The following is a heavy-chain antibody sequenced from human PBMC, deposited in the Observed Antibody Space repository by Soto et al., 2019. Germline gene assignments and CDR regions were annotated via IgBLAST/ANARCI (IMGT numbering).Heavy chain of an antibody. CDR2: ISFDGSNK. CDR1: WVTFGDLG. J-gene: IGHJ6*02. Sequence: GRVLRVCWAAVWVTFGDLGIRRVLPAPSKGLEWVALISFDGSNKYYADSVKGRFTISRDNSKNTMYLQMNSLRPEDTAVYYCAREMIPMIMGGMSAMDVWGQGTTVTVSS. CDR3: AREMIPMIMGGMSAMDV. V-gene: IGHV3-30*04. D-gene: IGHD3-22*01.